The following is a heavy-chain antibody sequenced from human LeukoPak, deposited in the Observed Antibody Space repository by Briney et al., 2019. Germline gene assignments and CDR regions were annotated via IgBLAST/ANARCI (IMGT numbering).Heavy chain of an antibody. D-gene: IGHD5-12*01. Sequence: SETLSLTCTVSGDSISNYYWSWIRQPAGKGLEWIGRIYTSGSTNYNPSLKSRVTMSVDTSKNQFSLRLSSLTAADTAVYYCARDGGYDYYYYYYMDVWGKGTTVTISS. J-gene: IGHJ6*03. CDR1: GDSISNYY. CDR2: IYTSGST. CDR3: ARDGGYDYYYYYYMDV. V-gene: IGHV4-4*07.